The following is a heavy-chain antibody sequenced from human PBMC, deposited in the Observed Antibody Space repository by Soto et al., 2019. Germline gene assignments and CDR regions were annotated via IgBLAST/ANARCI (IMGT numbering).Heavy chain of an antibody. J-gene: IGHJ4*02. CDR1: GFTFSSYW. Sequence: GGSLRLSCAASGFTFSSYWMHWVRQAPGKGLVWVSRINSDGSSTSYADSVKGRFTISRDNAKNTLYLQMNSLRAEDTAVYYCARVSSSWYRPLNDYWGQGTLVTVSS. CDR2: INSDGSST. D-gene: IGHD6-13*01. CDR3: ARVSSSWYRPLNDY. V-gene: IGHV3-74*01.